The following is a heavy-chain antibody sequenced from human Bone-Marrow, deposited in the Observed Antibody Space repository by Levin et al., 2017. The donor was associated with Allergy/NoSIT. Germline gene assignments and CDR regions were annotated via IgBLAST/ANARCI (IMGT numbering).Heavy chain of an antibody. D-gene: IGHD3-9*01. CDR2: INSDGSST. CDR1: GFTFSSYW. J-gene: IGHJ5*02. CDR3: ARDAYYDILTGYPSDWFDP. V-gene: IGHV3-74*01. Sequence: GESLKISCAASGFTFSSYWMHWVRQAPGKGLVWVSRINSDGSSTSYADSVKGRFTISRDNAKNTLYLQMNSLRAEDTAVYYCARDAYYDILTGYPSDWFDPWGQGTLVTVSS.